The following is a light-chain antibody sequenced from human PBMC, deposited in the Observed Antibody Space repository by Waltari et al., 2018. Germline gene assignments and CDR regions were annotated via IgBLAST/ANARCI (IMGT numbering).Light chain of an antibody. J-gene: IGLJ2*01. CDR2: DVT. Sequence: QSALTQPASVSGSPGQSITISCTGTTNDVGVSNYVSWYQHHPGKAPRLLIYDVTKRPSGVSDRFSGSKSDNTASLTISGLQADDEATYYCCSFAGTVLFGAGTNLSVL. V-gene: IGLV2-23*02. CDR3: CSFAGTVL. CDR1: TNDVGVSNY.